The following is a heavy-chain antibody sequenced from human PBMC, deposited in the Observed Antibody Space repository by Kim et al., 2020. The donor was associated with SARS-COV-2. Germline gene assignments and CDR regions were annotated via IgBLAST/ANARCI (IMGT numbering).Heavy chain of an antibody. Sequence: SETLSLTCAVYGGSFSGYYWSWIRQPPGKGLEWIGEINHSGSTNYNPSLKSRVTISVDTSKNQFSLKLSSVTAADTAVYYCARRWASRDYWGQGTLVTVS. CDR1: GGSFSGYY. J-gene: IGHJ4*02. D-gene: IGHD1-26*01. CDR3: ARRWASRDY. V-gene: IGHV4-34*01. CDR2: INHSGST.